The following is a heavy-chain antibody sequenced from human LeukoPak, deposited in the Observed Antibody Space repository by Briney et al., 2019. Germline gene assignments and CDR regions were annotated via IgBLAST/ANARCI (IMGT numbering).Heavy chain of an antibody. CDR3: ARGSWSARFDY. CDR1: GGSFNDKY. V-gene: IGHV4-34*01. J-gene: IGHJ4*02. Sequence: SETLSLTCAVYGGSFNDKYWSWIRQAPGKGLEWIGEVTHSGSTNFNPSLGSRVTVSLDTSKNHFSLKLTSVTAADTAVYYCARGSWSARFDYWGQGTLVTVSS. CDR2: VTHSGST.